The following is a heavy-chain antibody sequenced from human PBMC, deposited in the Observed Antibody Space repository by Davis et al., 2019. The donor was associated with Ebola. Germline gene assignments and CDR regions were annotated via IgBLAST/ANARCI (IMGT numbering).Heavy chain of an antibody. J-gene: IGHJ4*02. V-gene: IGHV1-18*01. D-gene: IGHD6-13*01. Sequence: ASVKVSCKASGYIFTKYGISWMRQAPGQGLEWMGWISPYKGNTNSPQKFQGRVTMTTDTSTSTAYMELMSLTSDDTAVYYCARHGHSSGWYWGDWGQGTLVTVSS. CDR3: ARHGHSSGWYWGD. CDR1: GYIFTKYG. CDR2: ISPYKGNT.